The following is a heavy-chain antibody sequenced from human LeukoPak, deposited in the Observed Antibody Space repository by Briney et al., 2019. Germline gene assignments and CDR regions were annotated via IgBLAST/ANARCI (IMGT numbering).Heavy chain of an antibody. J-gene: IGHJ4*02. CDR2: IIPIFGTA. D-gene: IGHD2-21*01. CDR3: WGGGWKKPFDY. V-gene: IGHV1-69*13. CDR1: GGTFSSYA. Sequence: SVKVSCKASGGTFSSYAISWVRQAPGRGPEWMGGIIPIFGTANYAQKFQGRVTVTADESTSTAYMELSSLRSEDTAVYYCWGGGWKKPFDYWGQGTLVTVSS.